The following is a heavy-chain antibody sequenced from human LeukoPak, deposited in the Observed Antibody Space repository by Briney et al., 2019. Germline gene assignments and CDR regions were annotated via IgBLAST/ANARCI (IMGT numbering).Heavy chain of an antibody. CDR1: GFTFDDYA. V-gene: IGHV3-9*01. CDR2: ISWNSGNI. CDR3: AVGGSDY. Sequence: GGSLRLSCAASGFTFDDYAMHWVRQAPGKGLEWVSGISWNSGNIGYADSVKGRFTISRDNAKRSLYLQMNSLRAEDTALYYCAVGGSDYWGQGTLVTVSP. J-gene: IGHJ4*02. D-gene: IGHD1-26*01.